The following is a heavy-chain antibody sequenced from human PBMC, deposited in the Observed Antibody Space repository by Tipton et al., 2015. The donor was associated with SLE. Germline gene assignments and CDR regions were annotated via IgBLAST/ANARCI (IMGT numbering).Heavy chain of an antibody. Sequence: SLRLSCAASGFTFSSYWMSWVRQAPGKGLEWVANIKQDGSEKYYVDSVKGRFTISRDNAKNSLYLQMNSLRAEDTAVYYCARRGYDYVWGSYRSWGQGTLVTVSS. CDR1: GFTFSSYW. D-gene: IGHD3-16*02. V-gene: IGHV3-7*03. CDR2: IKQDGSEK. J-gene: IGHJ4*02. CDR3: ARRGYDYVWGSYRS.